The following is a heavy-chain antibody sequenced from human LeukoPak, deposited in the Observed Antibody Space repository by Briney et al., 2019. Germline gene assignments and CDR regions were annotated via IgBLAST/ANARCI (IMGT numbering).Heavy chain of an antibody. Sequence: ASVKVSCKVSGYTLTELSMHWVRQAPGKGLEWMGGFDPEDGETIYAQKFQGRVTITADESTSTAYMELSSLRSEDTAVYYCARTPPNVLRFLEWLPGYFDYWGQGTLVTVSS. CDR3: ARTPPNVLRFLEWLPGYFDY. CDR1: GYTLTELS. J-gene: IGHJ4*02. CDR2: FDPEDGET. D-gene: IGHD3-3*01. V-gene: IGHV1-24*01.